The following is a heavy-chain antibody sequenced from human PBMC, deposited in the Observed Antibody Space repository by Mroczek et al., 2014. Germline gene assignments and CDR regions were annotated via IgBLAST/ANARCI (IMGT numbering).Heavy chain of an antibody. V-gene: IGHV4-61*02. Sequence: QVQLQESGPGLVKPSQTLSLTCTVSGGSISSGSYYWSWIRQPAGKGLEWIGRIYTSGSTNYNPSLKSRVTISVDTSKNQFSLKLSSVTAADTAVYYCAREYGSGSYYNVRFGMDWGQGTLVTVSS. CDR2: IYTSGST. D-gene: IGHD3-10*01. J-gene: IGHJ4*02. CDR3: AREYGSGSYYNVRFGMD. CDR1: GGSISSGSYY.